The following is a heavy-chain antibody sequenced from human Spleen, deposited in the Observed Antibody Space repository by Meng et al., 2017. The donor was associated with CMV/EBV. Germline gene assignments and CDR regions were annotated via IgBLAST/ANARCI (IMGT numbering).Heavy chain of an antibody. V-gene: IGHV1-2*02. CDR3: ATLQGGSPFDY. J-gene: IGHJ4*02. CDR1: GGTFSSYA. CDR2: INPNSGGT. Sequence: ASVKVSCKASGGTFSSYAISWVRQAPGQGLEWMGWINPNSGGTNYAQKFQGRVTMTRDTSISTAYMELSRLRSDDTAVYYCATLQGGSPFDYWGQGTLVTVSS. D-gene: IGHD3-10*01.